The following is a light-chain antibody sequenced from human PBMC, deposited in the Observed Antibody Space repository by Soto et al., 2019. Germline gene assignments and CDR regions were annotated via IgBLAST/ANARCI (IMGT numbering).Light chain of an antibody. V-gene: IGKV3-15*01. CDR2: GAS. Sequence: EIVMTQSPATLSVSPGERATLSCRASQSVSSNLAWYQQKPGQAPTLLIYGASARATGIPARFSGSGSGTEFTLTISSLQSEDFAVYYCQHYSIWPFTFGPGTKLDIK. J-gene: IGKJ2*01. CDR1: QSVSSN. CDR3: QHYSIWPFT.